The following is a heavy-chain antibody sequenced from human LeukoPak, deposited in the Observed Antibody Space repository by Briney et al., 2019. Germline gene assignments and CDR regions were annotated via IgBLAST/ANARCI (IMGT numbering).Heavy chain of an antibody. CDR2: IIPILGIA. J-gene: IGHJ4*02. CDR3: ARGNGGTVVTPIHY. CDR1: GGTFSGYA. V-gene: IGHV1-69*04. D-gene: IGHD2-15*01. Sequence: ASVKVSCKASGGTFSGYAISWVRQAPGQGLEWMGRIIPILGIANYAQKFQGRVTITADKSTSTAYMELSSLRSEDTAVYYCARGNGGTVVTPIHYWGQGTLVTVSS.